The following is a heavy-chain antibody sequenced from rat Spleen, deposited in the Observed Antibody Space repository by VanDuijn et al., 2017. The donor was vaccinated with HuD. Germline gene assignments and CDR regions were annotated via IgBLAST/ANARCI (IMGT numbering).Heavy chain of an antibody. CDR1: GFTYSNYV. CDR3: AKNGFDYYYSSEDYFDY. J-gene: IGHJ2*01. V-gene: IGHV5S13*01. D-gene: IGHD1-2*01. Sequence: EVQLVESGGGLVQPGRSLKLSCAASGFTYSNYVMAWVRQAPTKGLEWVASISTGGGNTYYRDSVKGRFTISRDNAKNTLYLQMDSLRSEDTATYYCAKNGFDYYYSSEDYFDYWGQGVMVTVSS. CDR2: ISTGGGNT.